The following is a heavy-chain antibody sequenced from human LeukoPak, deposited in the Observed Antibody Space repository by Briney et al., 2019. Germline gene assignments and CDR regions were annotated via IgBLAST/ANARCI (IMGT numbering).Heavy chain of an antibody. J-gene: IGHJ4*02. D-gene: IGHD3-22*01. Sequence: GGSLRLSCAASGFTFSSYSMNWVRQAPGKGLEWVSSISSSSSYIYYADSVKGRFTISRDNAKNSLYLQMNSLRAEDTAVYYCARNRDSSSYYLGPFDYWGQGTLVTVSS. V-gene: IGHV3-21*01. CDR1: GFTFSSYS. CDR2: ISSSSSYI. CDR3: ARNRDSSSYYLGPFDY.